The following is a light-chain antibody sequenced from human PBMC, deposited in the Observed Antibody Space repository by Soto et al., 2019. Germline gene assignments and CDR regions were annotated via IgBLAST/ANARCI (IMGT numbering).Light chain of an antibody. V-gene: IGKV3-20*01. Sequence: PGDRATLSCRSSQSIISPYXAWXQQXPXXXPXXLIYGASSRATGIPDRFSGSGSGTDFTLTISRLEPEDFAVYYCQQYGRSQTFGQGTKVDI. J-gene: IGKJ1*01. CDR3: QQYGRSQT. CDR1: QSIISPY. CDR2: GAS.